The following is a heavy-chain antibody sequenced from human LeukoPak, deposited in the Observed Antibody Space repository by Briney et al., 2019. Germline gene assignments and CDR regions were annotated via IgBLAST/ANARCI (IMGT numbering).Heavy chain of an antibody. J-gene: IGHJ4*02. V-gene: IGHV4-34*01. CDR2: INHSGST. D-gene: IGHD6-19*01. Sequence: PSETLSLTCAVYGGSFSGYYWSWIRQPPGKGREWIGEINHSGSTNYNPSLKSRVTISVDTSKHQFSLKLSSVTAADTAVYYCARGPKISSGWYPGRSGHDYWGQGTLVTVSS. CDR3: ARGPKISSGWYPGRSGHDY. CDR1: GGSFSGYY.